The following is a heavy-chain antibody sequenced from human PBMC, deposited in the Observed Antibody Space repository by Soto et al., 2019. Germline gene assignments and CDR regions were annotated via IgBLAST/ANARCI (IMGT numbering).Heavy chain of an antibody. CDR2: IPQEGVDG. Sequence: PVGSLRLSCEVSGVTFSMYSMSWVRQSPGKGLEWVAKIPQEGVDGHYADSVKGRFTISRDNGKNSLYLQLNNLRAEDTAVYYCARDHLILPAHDFFYGSDVWGRGATVTVSS. CDR3: ARDHLILPAHDFFYGSDV. D-gene: IGHD2-21*02. J-gene: IGHJ6*02. CDR1: GVTFSMYS. V-gene: IGHV3-7*03.